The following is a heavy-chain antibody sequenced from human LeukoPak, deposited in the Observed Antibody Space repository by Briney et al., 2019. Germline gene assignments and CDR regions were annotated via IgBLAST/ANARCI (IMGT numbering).Heavy chain of an antibody. D-gene: IGHD2-8*01. CDR1: GFTFSSYW. CDR3: ARGGSNRNFDY. J-gene: IGHJ4*02. V-gene: IGHV3-74*01. Sequence: GGSLRLSCAASGFTFSSYWMHWVRQAPGKGLVWVSRINSDGSSTSYADSVKGRFTISRDNAKNTLYLQMNSLRAEDTAVYYCARGGSNRNFDYWGQGTLVTVSS. CDR2: INSDGSST.